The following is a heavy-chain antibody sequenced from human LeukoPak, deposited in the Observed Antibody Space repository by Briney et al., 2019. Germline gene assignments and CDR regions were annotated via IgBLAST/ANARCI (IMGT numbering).Heavy chain of an antibody. CDR1: GFTFRNAW. J-gene: IGHJ4*02. CDR2: IKSKTDGGTT. Sequence: GGSLRLSCAASGFTFRNAWMTWVRQPPGKGLEWVGRIKSKTDGGTTDYAAPVKGRFTISRDDSKTTLYLQMNSLKTEDTAVYYCTGVSRSSWYDYWGQGTLVTVSS. D-gene: IGHD6-13*01. V-gene: IGHV3-15*01. CDR3: TGVSRSSWYDY.